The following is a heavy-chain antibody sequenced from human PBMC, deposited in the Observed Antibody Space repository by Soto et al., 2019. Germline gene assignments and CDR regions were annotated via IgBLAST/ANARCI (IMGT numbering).Heavy chain of an antibody. CDR3: ARDRGGSGYYVNWFDP. Sequence: SETLSLTCTVSGGSISSYYWSWIRQPAGKGLEWIGRIYTSGSTNYNPSLKSRVTMSVDTSKNKFSLKLSSVTAADTAVYYCARDRGGSGYYVNWFDPWGQGTLVTVSS. V-gene: IGHV4-4*07. CDR1: GGSISSYY. J-gene: IGHJ5*02. D-gene: IGHD3-22*01. CDR2: IYTSGST.